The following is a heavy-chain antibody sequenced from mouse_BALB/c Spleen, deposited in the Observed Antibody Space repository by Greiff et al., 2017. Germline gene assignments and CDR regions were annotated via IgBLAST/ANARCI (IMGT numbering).Heavy chain of an antibody. CDR2: ISSGGST. CDR3: AREGGYLVMDY. V-gene: IGHV5-6-5*01. CDR1: GFTFSSYA. D-gene: IGHD2-2*01. J-gene: IGHJ4*01. Sequence: EVQVVESGGGLVKPGGSLKLSCAASGFTFSSYAMSWVRQTPEKRLEWVASISSGGSTYYPDSVKGRFTISRDNARNILYLQMSSLRSEDTAMYYCAREGGYLVMDYWGQGTSVTVSS.